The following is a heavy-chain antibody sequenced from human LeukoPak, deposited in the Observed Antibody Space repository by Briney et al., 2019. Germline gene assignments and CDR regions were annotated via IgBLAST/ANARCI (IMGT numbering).Heavy chain of an antibody. D-gene: IGHD3-16*01. J-gene: IGHJ4*02. CDR1: GFIFTYSN. CDR2: ISRSGGST. Sequence: GGSLRLSCVASGFIFTYSNLNWVRQAPGKGLEWVSSISRSGGSTYYADSVKGRFTTSRDNAKNTLYLQMNSLRAEDTAVYYCASPLLWYLRIDYEEDFDYWGQGTLVTVSS. CDR3: ASPLLWYLRIDYEEDFDY. V-gene: IGHV3-21*04.